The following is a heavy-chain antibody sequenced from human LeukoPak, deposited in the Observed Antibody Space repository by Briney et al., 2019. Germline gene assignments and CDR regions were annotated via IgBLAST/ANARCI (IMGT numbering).Heavy chain of an antibody. CDR3: AKAFLGRWTPDY. D-gene: IGHD1-26*01. Sequence: GGSLRLSCAASGFTFSSYGMSWVRQAPGKGLEWVSAISGSGGSTYYADSVKGRFTISRDNSKNTLYLQMNSLRAEDTAVYYCAKAFLGRWTPDYWGQGTLVTVSS. CDR1: GFTFSSYG. V-gene: IGHV3-23*01. CDR2: ISGSGGST. J-gene: IGHJ4*02.